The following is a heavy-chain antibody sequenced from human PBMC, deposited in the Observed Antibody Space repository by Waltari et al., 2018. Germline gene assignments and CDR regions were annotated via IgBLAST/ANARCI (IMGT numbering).Heavy chain of an antibody. D-gene: IGHD6-13*01. J-gene: IGHJ4*02. Sequence: QVQLVQSGAEVKKPGASVKVSCMTSGHIFTDQFVHWVRQAPGQGLEWMGWINPKNGVTKYGQKFQGRLTMTSDTSVSIAHLELSRLKSDDSAVYFCARPESSGSSSLDYWGQGTMVIVSS. CDR1: GHIFTDQF. CDR3: ARPESSGSSSLDY. CDR2: INPKNGVT. V-gene: IGHV1-2*02.